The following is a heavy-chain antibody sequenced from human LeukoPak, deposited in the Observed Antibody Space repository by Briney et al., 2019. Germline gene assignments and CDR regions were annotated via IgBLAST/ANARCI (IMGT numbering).Heavy chain of an antibody. CDR3: ARPRGLLYAMTDAFDI. D-gene: IGHD4-11*01. CDR2: IYHSGST. CDR1: GYSISGGYY. Sequence: SETLSLTCAVSGYSISGGYYWGWIRQPPGKGLEWIGSIYHSGSTYYNPSLKSRVTISVDTSKNQFSLKLSSVTAADTAVYYCARPRGLLYAMTDAFDIWGQGTMVTVSS. V-gene: IGHV4-38-2*01. J-gene: IGHJ3*02.